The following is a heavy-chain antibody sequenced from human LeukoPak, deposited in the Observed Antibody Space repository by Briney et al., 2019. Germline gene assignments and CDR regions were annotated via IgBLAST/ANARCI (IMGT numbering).Heavy chain of an antibody. CDR2: INHSGST. V-gene: IGHV4-34*01. CDR1: GGSFSGYY. J-gene: IGHJ5*02. CDR3: ARSDNYVWFDP. Sequence: SETLSLTCAVYGGSFSGYYWSWIRQPPGKGLEWIGEINHSGSTNYNPSLKSRVTISVDTSKNQFSLKLSSVTAADTAVYYCARSDNYVWFDPWGQGTLVTVSS. D-gene: IGHD3-10*02.